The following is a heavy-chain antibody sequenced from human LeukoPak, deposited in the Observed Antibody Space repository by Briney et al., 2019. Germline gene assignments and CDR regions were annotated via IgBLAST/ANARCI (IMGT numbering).Heavy chain of an antibody. V-gene: IGHV3-30-3*01. Sequence: TGGSLRLSCAASGFTFSSYAMHWVRQAPGKGLEWVAVISYDGSNKYYADSVKGRFTISRDNSKNTLYLQMNSLRAADTAVYYCARGHLGELSLYDYWGQGTLVTVSS. CDR3: ARGHLGELSLYDY. J-gene: IGHJ4*02. CDR2: ISYDGSNK. CDR1: GFTFSSYA. D-gene: IGHD3-16*02.